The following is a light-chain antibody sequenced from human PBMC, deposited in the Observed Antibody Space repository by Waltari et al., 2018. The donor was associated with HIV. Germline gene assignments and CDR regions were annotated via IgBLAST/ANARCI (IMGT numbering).Light chain of an antibody. Sequence: DVQMTQSPSTLSAGVGDKVTITCRASQIIDNWLAWYQQKPGKSPKLLIYKASSLESGVPSRCSGIVSGADFTLIIDGLQPDDFATDYCQQYNSHSYAFGQGTKVDVK. CDR1: QIIDNW. CDR2: KAS. V-gene: IGKV1-5*03. CDR3: QQYNSHSYA. J-gene: IGKJ2*01.